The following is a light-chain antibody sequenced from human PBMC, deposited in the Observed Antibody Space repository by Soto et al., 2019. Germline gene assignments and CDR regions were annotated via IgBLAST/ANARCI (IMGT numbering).Light chain of an antibody. CDR1: NSNIGSNN. V-gene: IGLV1-44*01. CDR2: NKN. J-gene: IGLJ3*02. Sequence: QSVLTQPASASGTPGQRITISCSGSNSNIGSNNVNWYQQFPGTAPKVLIYNKNQRPSGVPDRFSGSKSGTSASLAISGLQAEDEADYYCASWDDTRNGWVFGGGTKLTVL. CDR3: ASWDDTRNGWV.